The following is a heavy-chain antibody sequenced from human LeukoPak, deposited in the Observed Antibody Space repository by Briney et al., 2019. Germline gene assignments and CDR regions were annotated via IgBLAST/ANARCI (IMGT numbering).Heavy chain of an antibody. D-gene: IGHD3-10*01. CDR1: GYTFTSYY. CDR3: ARVFGHYYGSGSYYIRRTYYFDY. CDR2: INPSGGST. Sequence: GASVKVSCKASGYTFTSYYMHWVRQAPGQGLEWMGIINPSGGSTSYAQKFQGRVTMTTDTSTSTAYMELRSLRSDDTAVYYCARVFGHYYGSGSYYIRRTYYFDYWGQGTLVTVSS. V-gene: IGHV1-46*01. J-gene: IGHJ4*02.